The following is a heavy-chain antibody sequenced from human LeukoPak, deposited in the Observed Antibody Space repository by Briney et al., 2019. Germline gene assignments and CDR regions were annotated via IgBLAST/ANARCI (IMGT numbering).Heavy chain of an antibody. CDR3: ALTYYYGSGEAYSFDY. V-gene: IGHV3-30*04. J-gene: IGHJ4*02. D-gene: IGHD3-10*01. CDR2: ISYDGSNK. CDR1: GFTFSSYA. Sequence: GGSLRLSCAASGFTFSSYAMHWVRQAPGKGLEWVAVISYDGSNKYYADSVKGRFTISRDNSKNTLYLQMNSLRAEDTAVYYCALTYYYGSGEAYSFDYWGQGTLVTVSS.